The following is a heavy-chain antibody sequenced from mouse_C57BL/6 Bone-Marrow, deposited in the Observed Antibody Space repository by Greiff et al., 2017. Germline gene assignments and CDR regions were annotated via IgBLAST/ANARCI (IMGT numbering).Heavy chain of an antibody. J-gene: IGHJ3*01. CDR2: IYPGSGST. CDR3: ARFGGLRPWFAY. V-gene: IGHV1-55*01. D-gene: IGHD2-4*01. Sequence: QVQLKQPGAELVKPGASVKMSCKASGYTFTSYWITWVKQRPGQGLEWIGDIYPGSGSTNYNEKFKSKATLTVDTSSSTAYMQLSSLTSEDSAVDYCARFGGLRPWFAYWGQGTLVTGSA. CDR1: GYTFTSYW.